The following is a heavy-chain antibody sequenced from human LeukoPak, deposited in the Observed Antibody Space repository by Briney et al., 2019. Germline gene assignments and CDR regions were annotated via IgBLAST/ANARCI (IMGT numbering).Heavy chain of an antibody. CDR3: ASAYTYVRLGDH. J-gene: IGHJ4*02. D-gene: IGHD3-16*01. CDR1: GFAFSAYE. CDR2: TNLHGTTV. Sequence: GGSLRLSCLASGFAFSAYEMNWVRQAPGKGLVWVARTNLHGTTVDYADSVKGRFTISRDNAKNTLFLQMNSLRAEDTAVYYCASAYTYVRLGDHWGQGTLVTVSS. V-gene: IGHV3-74*01.